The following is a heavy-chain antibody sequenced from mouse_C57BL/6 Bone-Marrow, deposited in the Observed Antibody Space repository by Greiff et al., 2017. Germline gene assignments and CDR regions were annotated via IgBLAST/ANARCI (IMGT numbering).Heavy chain of an antibody. CDR3: AREGGLRGDFDV. J-gene: IGHJ1*03. D-gene: IGHD2-4*01. Sequence: QVQLQQSGAELVRPGTSVKMSCKASGYTFTNYWIGWAKQRPGHGLEWIGDIYPGGGYTNYNEKFKGKATLTANKSSSPAYMQFSSLTSEDSAIYYCAREGGLRGDFDVWGTGTTVTVSS. V-gene: IGHV1-63*01. CDR2: IYPGGGYT. CDR1: GYTFTNYW.